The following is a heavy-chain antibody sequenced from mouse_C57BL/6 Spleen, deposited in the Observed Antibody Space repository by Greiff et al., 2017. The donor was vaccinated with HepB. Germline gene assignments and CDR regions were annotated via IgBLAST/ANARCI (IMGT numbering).Heavy chain of an antibody. CDR1: GFTFSDYG. CDR2: ISNLAYSI. V-gene: IGHV5-15*01. D-gene: IGHD1-1*01. CDR3: ARQAGDYYGSSYFDY. J-gene: IGHJ2*01. Sequence: DVHLVESGGGLVQPGGSLKLSCAASGFTFSDYGMAWVRQAPRKGPEWVAFISNLAYSIYYADTVTGRFTISRENAKNTLYLEMSSLRSEDTAMYYCARQAGDYYGSSYFDYWGQGTTLTVSS.